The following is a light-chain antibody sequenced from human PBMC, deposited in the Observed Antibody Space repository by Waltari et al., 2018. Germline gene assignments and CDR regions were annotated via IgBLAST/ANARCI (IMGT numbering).Light chain of an antibody. Sequence: EIVLPQSPGTLSLSQGERATLSCRASQSVSRALAWYQQKPGQAPRLLIYAASTRATGVPDRFSGSGSGTDFSLTISRLDPEDFAVYYCQHYVNLPVTFGQGTKVEI. CDR1: QSVSRA. V-gene: IGKV3-20*01. CDR2: AAS. CDR3: QHYVNLPVT. J-gene: IGKJ1*01.